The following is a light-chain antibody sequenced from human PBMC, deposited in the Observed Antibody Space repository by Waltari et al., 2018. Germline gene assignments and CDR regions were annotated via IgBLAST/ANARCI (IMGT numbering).Light chain of an antibody. CDR2: DAN. CDR3: CSFTSSTTGI. V-gene: IGLV2-14*03. Sequence: SALTQPDSVSGSPGQSITISCSGISSDSGGFNYVSWYQQHPGEAPKVIIYDANNRPSGVSNRFSGSKSGSSASLTISGLQPDDEADYYCCSFTSSTTGIFGGGTKLTVL. CDR1: SSDSGGFNY. J-gene: IGLJ2*01.